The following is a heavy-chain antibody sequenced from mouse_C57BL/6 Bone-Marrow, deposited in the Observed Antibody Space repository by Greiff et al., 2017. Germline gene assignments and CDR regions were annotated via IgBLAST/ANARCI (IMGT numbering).Heavy chain of an antibody. D-gene: IGHD2-5*01. CDR3: ARPYYSNYWNFDV. Sequence: QVQLQQPGAELVKPGASVTMSCKASGYTFTSYWITWVKQRPGQGLEWIGDIYPGSGSTNYNEKFKSKVTLTVDTSTSTAYMQLSSLTSEDSAVYYGARPYYSNYWNFDVWGTGTTVTVSS. V-gene: IGHV1-55*01. CDR2: IYPGSGST. CDR1: GYTFTSYW. J-gene: IGHJ1*03.